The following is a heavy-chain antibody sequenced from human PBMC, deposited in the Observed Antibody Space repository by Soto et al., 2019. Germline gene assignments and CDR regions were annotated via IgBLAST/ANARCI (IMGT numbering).Heavy chain of an antibody. Sequence: ASVKVSCKASGYTFTSYGISWARQAPGQGLEWMGWISAYNGNTNYAQKLQGRVTMTTDTSTSTAYMELRSLRSDDTAVYYCARDEYKGYCSGGSCYSAYYYYYGMDVWGQGTTVTVSS. CDR1: GYTFTSYG. J-gene: IGHJ6*02. V-gene: IGHV1-18*01. CDR2: ISAYNGNT. CDR3: ARDEYKGYCSGGSCYSAYYYYYGMDV. D-gene: IGHD2-15*01.